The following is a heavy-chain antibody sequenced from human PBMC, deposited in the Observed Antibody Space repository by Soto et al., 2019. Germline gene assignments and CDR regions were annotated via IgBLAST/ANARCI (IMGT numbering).Heavy chain of an antibody. D-gene: IGHD2-15*01. CDR2: IYYSGST. CDR3: ARGGGYCSGGSCYGSGWFDP. J-gene: IGHJ5*02. V-gene: IGHV4-30-4*01. CDR1: GGSISSGDYY. Sequence: PSETLSLTCTVSGGSISSGDYYWSWIRQPPGKGLEWIGYIYYSGSTYYNPSLKSRVTISVDTSKNQFSLKLSSVTAADTAVYYCARGGGYCSGGSCYGSGWFDPWGQGTLVTVSS.